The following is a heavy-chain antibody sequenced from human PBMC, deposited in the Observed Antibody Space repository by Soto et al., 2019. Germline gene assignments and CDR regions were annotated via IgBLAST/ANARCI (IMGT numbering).Heavy chain of an antibody. CDR1: GGSISSSSYF. J-gene: IGHJ4*02. CDR3: ARHWHDDGDYLGKGFDY. Sequence: QLQLQESGPGLVKPSETLSLTCSVSGGSISSSSYFWGWIRQPPGKGPEWIGSIYYTGSTYYSPSLTSRVDISVDTSKNQFSLRLGSVTAADTAVYYCARHWHDDGDYLGKGFDYWGQGTLVTVSS. V-gene: IGHV4-39*01. CDR2: IYYTGST. D-gene: IGHD4-17*01.